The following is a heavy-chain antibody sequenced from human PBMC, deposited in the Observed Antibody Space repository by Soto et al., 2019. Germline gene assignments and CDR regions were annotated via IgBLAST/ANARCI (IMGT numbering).Heavy chain of an antibody. CDR1: GFTFSSYS. CDR2: ISSSSTYI. J-gene: IGHJ5*01. D-gene: IGHD5-12*01. Sequence: EVQLVESGGGLVKPGGSLRLSCAASGFTFSSYSMNWVRQAPGKGLEWVSSISSSSTYIYYAYSVKGRFTISRDNAKNSLYLQMNSLRVEDTAVYYCARSPVEIVATSLYWFDSWGQGTLVTVSS. CDR3: ARSPVEIVATSLYWFDS. V-gene: IGHV3-21*01.